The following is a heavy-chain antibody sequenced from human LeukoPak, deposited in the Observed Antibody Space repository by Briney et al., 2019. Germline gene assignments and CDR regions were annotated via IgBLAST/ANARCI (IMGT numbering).Heavy chain of an antibody. D-gene: IGHD3-10*01. J-gene: IGHJ4*02. CDR1: GYTFTGYY. Sequence: ASVKVSCKASGYTFTGYYMHWVRQAPGQGLEWMGWINPNSGGTNYAQKFQGWVTMTRDTSISTAYMELSRLRSDDTAVYYCAREYIDYCGSGSRNYYFDYWGQGTLVTVSS. CDR3: AREYIDYCGSGSRNYYFDY. CDR2: INPNSGGT. V-gene: IGHV1-2*04.